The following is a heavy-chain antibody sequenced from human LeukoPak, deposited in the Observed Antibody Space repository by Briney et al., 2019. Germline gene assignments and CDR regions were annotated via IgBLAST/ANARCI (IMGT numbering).Heavy chain of an antibody. CDR3: AKGRTYGMI. D-gene: IGHD2-8*01. CDR2: ISGSGTTM. J-gene: IGHJ4*02. Sequence: GGSLRLSCAASGFSFSDYYMSWIRQTPGKGLEWVSYISGSGTTMEYAKSVKGRFTISRDNAKDSLYLQMNSLEAEDTAVYYCAKGRTYGMIWGQGTLVSVSS. V-gene: IGHV3-11*01. CDR1: GFSFSDYY.